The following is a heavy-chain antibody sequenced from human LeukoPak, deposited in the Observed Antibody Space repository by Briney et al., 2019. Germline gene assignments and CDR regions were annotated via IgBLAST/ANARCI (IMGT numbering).Heavy chain of an antibody. D-gene: IGHD2-2*01. CDR3: ARRALRYCSSTSCPAQYYGVDV. V-gene: IGHV3-7*03. J-gene: IGHJ6*04. CDR2: IKEDGSEK. Sequence: GGSLRLSCAASGFIFSSYWMSWVRQAPGKGLDWEANIKEDGSEKYYVDSVKGRFTISRDNAKNSLYLQTNSLRAEDTAVYYCARRALRYCSSTSCPAQYYGVDVWGKGTTVTVSS. CDR1: GFIFSSYW.